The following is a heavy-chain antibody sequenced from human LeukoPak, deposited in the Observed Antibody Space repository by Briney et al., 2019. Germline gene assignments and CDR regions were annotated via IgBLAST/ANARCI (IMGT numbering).Heavy chain of an antibody. CDR1: GYTFTGYY. V-gene: IGHV1-2*02. CDR2: INPNSGGT. Sequence: GASVKVSCKASGYTFTGYYMHWVRQAPGQGLEWMGWINPNSGGTNYAQRFQGRVTMTRDTSISTAYMELSRLRSDDMAVYYCARGWDIAAAGSVLVDYWGQGTLVTVSS. D-gene: IGHD6-13*01. J-gene: IGHJ4*02. CDR3: ARGWDIAAAGSVLVDY.